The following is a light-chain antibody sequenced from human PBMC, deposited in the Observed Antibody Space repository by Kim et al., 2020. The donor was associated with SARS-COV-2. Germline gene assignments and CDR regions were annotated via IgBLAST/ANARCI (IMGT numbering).Light chain of an antibody. CDR1: QDITTC. CDR2: SAY. Sequence: ASEGGRVTITCSERQDITTCLAWYQQKPGKAPKSQIYSAYSLQNGVPSRFSGSGSGTDFTLTISNLQPEDFATYYCQQYNYYPLTYGGGTKVDIK. CDR3: QQYNYYPLT. J-gene: IGKJ4*01. V-gene: IGKV1D-16*01.